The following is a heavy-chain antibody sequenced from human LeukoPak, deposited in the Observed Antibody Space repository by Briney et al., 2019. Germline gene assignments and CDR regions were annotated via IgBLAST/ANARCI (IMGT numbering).Heavy chain of an antibody. CDR2: INQDGSEI. CDR3: ARDQGSMVVVGTTNWYFDL. D-gene: IGHD2-2*01. V-gene: IGHV3-7*01. J-gene: IGHJ2*01. Sequence: GGSLRLSCAASGFTFRNYWMSGVRQAPGKGLEWVANINQDGSEIYYGDSVKGRFTISRDNAKNSLNLQIDSLRAEDTAVYYCARDQGSMVVVGTTNWYFDLWGRGTLVTVSS. CDR1: GFTFRNYW.